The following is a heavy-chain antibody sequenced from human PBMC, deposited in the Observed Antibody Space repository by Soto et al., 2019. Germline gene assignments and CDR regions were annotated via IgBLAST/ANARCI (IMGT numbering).Heavy chain of an antibody. D-gene: IGHD2-2*01. V-gene: IGHV6-1*01. J-gene: IGHJ6*03. CDR3: ARAWINHPLTPIVVVPAAEYYYYSYMDV. CDR1: GDSVSSNSAA. CDR2: TYYRSKWYN. Sequence: SQTLSLTCAISGDSVSSNSAAWNWIRQSPSRGLEWLGRTYYRSKWYNDYAVSVKSRITINPDTSKNQFSLQLNSVTPEDTAVYYCARAWINHPLTPIVVVPAAEYYYYSYMDVWGKGTTVTVSS.